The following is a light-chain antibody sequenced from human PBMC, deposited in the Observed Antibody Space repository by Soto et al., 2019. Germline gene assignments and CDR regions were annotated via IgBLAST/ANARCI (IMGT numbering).Light chain of an antibody. V-gene: IGLV2-14*01. Sequence: QSVLTQPASVSGSPGQSITISCTGTSSDVGGYDYVSWYQLHPGKAPKLMIFEVSNRPSGVSYRFSGSKSGNTASLTISGLQVEDEADYFCSSYSISTAYIFGTGTKVTVL. J-gene: IGLJ1*01. CDR2: EVS. CDR3: SSYSISTAYI. CDR1: SSDVGGYDY.